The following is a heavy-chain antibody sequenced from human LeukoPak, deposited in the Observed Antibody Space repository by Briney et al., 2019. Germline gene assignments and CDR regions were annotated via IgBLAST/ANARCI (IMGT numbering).Heavy chain of an antibody. V-gene: IGHV5-51*01. CDR2: IYPGDSDT. CDR1: GYSFTSYW. J-gene: IGHJ3*02. CDR3: ARIYDSSGYAEDAFDI. Sequence: GESLKISCKGSGYSFTSYWIGWVRQMPGKGLEWMGIIYPGDSDTRYSSSFQGQVTISADKSISTAYLQWSSLKASDTAMYYCARIYDSSGYAEDAFDIWGQGTMVTVSS. D-gene: IGHD3-22*01.